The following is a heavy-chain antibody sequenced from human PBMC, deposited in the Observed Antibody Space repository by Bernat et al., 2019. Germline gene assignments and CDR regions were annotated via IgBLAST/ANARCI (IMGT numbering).Heavy chain of an antibody. D-gene: IGHD6-13*01. CDR2: ISSSSSYT. J-gene: IGHJ6*03. Sequence: QVQLVESGGGLVKPGGSLRLSCAASGFTFSDYYMIWIRQAPGKGLEWVSYISSSSSYTNYADSVKGRFTISRDNAKNSLYLQMNSLRAEDTAVYYCARVGRGSSWSYYYYYMDVWGKGTTVTVSS. CDR1: GFTFSDYY. CDR3: ARVGRGSSWSYYYYYMDV. V-gene: IGHV3-11*06.